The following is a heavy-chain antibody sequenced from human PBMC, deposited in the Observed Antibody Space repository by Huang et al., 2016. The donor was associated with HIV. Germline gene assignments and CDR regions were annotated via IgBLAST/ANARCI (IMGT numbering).Heavy chain of an antibody. D-gene: IGHD3-10*01. V-gene: IGHV4-39*01. Sequence: QLQLQESGPGLVKPSETLSLTCTVSGGSIRSDNYYWGWIRQPPGKGTEWIGSIYYSGSTYYNPSLKSRVTITVDTSKNQFSLKMRSVTAADTAVYYCARLPGSITMIRGVITDPYWGQGTLVTVSS. J-gene: IGHJ4*02. CDR2: IYYSGST. CDR3: ARLPGSITMIRGVITDPY. CDR1: GGSIRSDNYY.